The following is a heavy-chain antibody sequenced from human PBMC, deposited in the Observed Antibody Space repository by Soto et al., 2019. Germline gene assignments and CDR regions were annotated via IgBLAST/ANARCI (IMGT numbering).Heavy chain of an antibody. Sequence: SVKVSCKASGGTFSSYAISWVRQAPGQGLEWMGGIIPIFGTANYAQKFQGRVTITADESTSTAYMELSSLRSEDTAVYYCASPTYYYDSSGYSYPFDYWGQGTRVTVAS. CDR2: IIPIFGTA. D-gene: IGHD3-22*01. J-gene: IGHJ4*02. V-gene: IGHV1-69*13. CDR3: ASPTYYYDSSGYSYPFDY. CDR1: GGTFSSYA.